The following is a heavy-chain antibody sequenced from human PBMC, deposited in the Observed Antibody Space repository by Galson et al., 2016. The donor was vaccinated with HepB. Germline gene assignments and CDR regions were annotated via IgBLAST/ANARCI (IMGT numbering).Heavy chain of an antibody. V-gene: IGHV1-69*13. D-gene: IGHD3-22*01. CDR1: GGTFNNYA. J-gene: IGHJ3*01. Sequence: SVKVSCKASGGTFNNYAVSWVREAPGQGLEWMGGIVPTFGTTNYAQKFQGRVTITADESTNTAFMELSKLRSEDTAVYYCAREGIANSGFYYGGVWGQGTMVTVSS. CDR3: AREGIANSGFYYGGV. CDR2: IVPTFGTT.